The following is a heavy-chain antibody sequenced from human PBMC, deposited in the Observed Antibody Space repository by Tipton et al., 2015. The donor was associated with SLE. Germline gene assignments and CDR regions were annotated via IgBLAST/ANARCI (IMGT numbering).Heavy chain of an antibody. V-gene: IGHV4-34*01. Sequence: TLSLTCAVYGGSFSGFYWSWIRQPPGKGLEWIGEINHSGSTNYNPSLKSRVTISVDTSKNQFSLKLSSVTAADTAVYYCARHSGDSSSWYIGNFQHWGQGTLVTVSS. CDR3: ARHSGDSSSWYIGNFQH. D-gene: IGHD6-13*01. CDR2: INHSGST. J-gene: IGHJ1*01. CDR1: GGSFSGFY.